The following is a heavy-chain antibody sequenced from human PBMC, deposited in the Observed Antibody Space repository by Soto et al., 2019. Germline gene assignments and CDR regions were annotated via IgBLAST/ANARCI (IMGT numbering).Heavy chain of an antibody. D-gene: IGHD6-13*01. CDR3: TTDLDSSSWYEAFDI. J-gene: IGHJ3*02. CDR2: IKSKTDGGTT. CDR1: GFTFSNAW. V-gene: IGHV3-15*01. Sequence: GGSLRLSCAASGFTFSNAWMSWVRQAPGKGLEWVGRIKSKTDGGTTDYAAPVKGRFTISRDDSKNTLYLQMNSLKTEDTAVYYCTTDLDSSSWYEAFDIWGQGTMVTVSS.